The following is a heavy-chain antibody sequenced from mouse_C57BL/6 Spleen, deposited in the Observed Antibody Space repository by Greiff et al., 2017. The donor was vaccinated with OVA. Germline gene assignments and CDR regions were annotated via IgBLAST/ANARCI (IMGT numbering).Heavy chain of an antibody. Sequence: QVQLQQPGAELVKPGASVKLSCKASGYTFTSYWMQWVKQRPGQGLEWIGEIDPSDSYTNYNQKFKGKATLTVDTSSSTAYMQLSSLTSEDTAVYYCAREGLLRAMDYWGQGTSVTVSS. D-gene: IGHD1-1*01. J-gene: IGHJ4*01. CDR1: GYTFTSYW. CDR3: AREGLLRAMDY. CDR2: IDPSDSYT. V-gene: IGHV1-50*01.